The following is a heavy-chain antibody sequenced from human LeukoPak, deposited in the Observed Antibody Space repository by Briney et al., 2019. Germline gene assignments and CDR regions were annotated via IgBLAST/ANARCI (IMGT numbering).Heavy chain of an antibody. Sequence: SGGSLRLSCAASGFTFSDYYMSWIRQAPGKGLEWVSYISSSGSTIYYADSVKGRFTISRDNAKNSLYLQMNSLRAEDTAVYYCARRGIDSYNRASYYFDYWGQGTLVTVSS. CDR1: GFTFSDYY. CDR2: ISSSGSTI. J-gene: IGHJ4*02. V-gene: IGHV3-11*01. D-gene: IGHD5-24*01. CDR3: ARRGIDSYNRASYYFDY.